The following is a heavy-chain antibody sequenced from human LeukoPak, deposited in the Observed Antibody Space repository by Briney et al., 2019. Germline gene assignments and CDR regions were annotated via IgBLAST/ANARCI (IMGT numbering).Heavy chain of an antibody. J-gene: IGHJ4*02. CDR1: GGSFSGYY. CDR2: INHSGST. Sequence: SETLSLTCAVYGGSFSGYYWSWIRQPPGKGLEWIGEINHSGSTNYNPSLKSRVTISVDTSKNQFSLKLSSVTAADTAVYYCARGLLRFLSPVDHWGQGTLVTVSS. D-gene: IGHD3-3*01. V-gene: IGHV4-34*01. CDR3: ARGLLRFLSPVDH.